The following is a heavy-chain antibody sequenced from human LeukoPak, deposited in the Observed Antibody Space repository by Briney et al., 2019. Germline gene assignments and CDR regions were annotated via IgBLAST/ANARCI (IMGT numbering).Heavy chain of an antibody. CDR2: IYCIGTT. CDR1: ALTVSNTF. CDR3: ARGSGWLDH. V-gene: IGHV3-53*01. D-gene: IGHD6-25*01. J-gene: IGHJ4*02. Sequence: GGSETLSRAPSALTVSNTFTRCARHAGRGGLEWVSVIYCIGTTYYADSVKGRFTISRDNSKNTLYLQMNSLRAEDTAVYYCARGSGWLDHWGQGTLVTVSS.